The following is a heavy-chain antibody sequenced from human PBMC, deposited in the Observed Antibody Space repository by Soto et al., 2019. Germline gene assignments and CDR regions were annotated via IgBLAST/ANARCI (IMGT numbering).Heavy chain of an antibody. CDR3: ARARFVDGYNLFDH. V-gene: IGHV1-18*01. CDR2: ISVYSGNT. J-gene: IGHJ4*02. CDR1: GYTFTSYG. Sequence: QVQLVQSGAEVKKPGASVKVSCKASGYTFTSYGISWVRQAPGQGLEWMGWISVYSGNTNYAQKVQGRVTMTTDTPTTTAYMELRSLRSDDTAVYYCARARFVDGYNLFDHWGQGPLVTVSS. D-gene: IGHD5-12*01.